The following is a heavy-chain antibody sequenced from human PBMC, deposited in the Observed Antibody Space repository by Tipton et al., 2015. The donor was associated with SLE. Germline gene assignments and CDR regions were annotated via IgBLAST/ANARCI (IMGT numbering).Heavy chain of an antibody. V-gene: IGHV3-23*01. Sequence: GSLRLSCVASGFSFSNHAMTWVRQAPGKGLEWVAVVSGLGGVTNYAVSVRGRFTISRGNSKSTMYLQMNSLTVDDTALYYCVKVKGQLVWYPLDHWGQGTLVTVAS. J-gene: IGHJ5*02. D-gene: IGHD1-1*01. CDR3: VKVKGQLVWYPLDH. CDR2: VSGLGGVT. CDR1: GFSFSNHA.